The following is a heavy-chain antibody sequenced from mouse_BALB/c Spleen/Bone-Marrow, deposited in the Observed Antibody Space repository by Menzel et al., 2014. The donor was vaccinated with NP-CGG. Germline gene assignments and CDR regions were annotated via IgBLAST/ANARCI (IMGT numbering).Heavy chain of an antibody. CDR3: VRRWLPYAMDY. V-gene: IGHV1-14*01. D-gene: IGHD2-3*01. J-gene: IGHJ4*01. CDR2: INPYNDGT. Sequence: VQLQQSRPELVKPGASVKMSCKASGYTFTSYIMHWVKQKPGQGLEWIGYINPYNDGTKYNEKFKGKATLTSDKSSGTAYMELSSLTSEDSAVYYCVRRWLPYAMDYWGQGTSVTVSS. CDR1: GYTFTSYI.